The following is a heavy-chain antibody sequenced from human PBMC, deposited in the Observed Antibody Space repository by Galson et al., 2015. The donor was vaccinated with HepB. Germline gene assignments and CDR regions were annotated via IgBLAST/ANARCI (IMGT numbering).Heavy chain of an antibody. Sequence: SLRLSCAASGFTFSSYSMNWVRQAPGKGLEWVSSISSSSSYIYYADSVKGRFTISRDNAKNSLYLQMNSLRAEDTAVYYCARGLMVRGEIDYWGQGTLVTVSS. CDR1: GFTFSSYS. CDR3: ARGLMVRGEIDY. D-gene: IGHD3-10*01. V-gene: IGHV3-21*01. J-gene: IGHJ4*02. CDR2: ISSSSSYI.